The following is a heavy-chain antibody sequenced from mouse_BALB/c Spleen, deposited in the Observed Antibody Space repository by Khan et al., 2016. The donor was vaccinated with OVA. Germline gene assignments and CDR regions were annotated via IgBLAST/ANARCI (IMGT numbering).Heavy chain of an antibody. V-gene: IGHV1-4*01. D-gene: IGHD2-14*01. CDR1: GFTFTSYT. CDR3: VRYGAFNRNDGWFAY. CDR2: ITPNNGYT. J-gene: IGHJ3*01. Sequence: QIQLVQSGAELARPGASVKMSCKASGFTFTSYTIHWIKMSPGQGLEWIGYITPNNGYTNYNQKFKDKATLTADNASTTPYMQMSSLTSDDSAVYNCVRYGAFNRNDGWFAYWGLGTLVTVSA.